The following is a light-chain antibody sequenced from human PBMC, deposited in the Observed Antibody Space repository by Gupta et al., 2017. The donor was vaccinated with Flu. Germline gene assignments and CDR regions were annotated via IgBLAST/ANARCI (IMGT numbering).Light chain of an antibody. V-gene: IGLV2-23*01. J-gene: IGLJ1*01. Sequence: VSGSPGQSITISCTGTSSDVGTYPLVSWYQQYPGRAPKVMIYEDIKRPSGASNRFSGSKSGNTASLTISRRQAEDEADYYCCSYATGGTYVFGTGTKVTVL. CDR3: CSYATGGTYV. CDR1: SSDVGTYPL. CDR2: EDI.